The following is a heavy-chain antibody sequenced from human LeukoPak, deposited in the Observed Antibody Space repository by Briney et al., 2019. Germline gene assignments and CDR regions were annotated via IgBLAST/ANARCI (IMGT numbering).Heavy chain of an antibody. CDR2: INHSGST. D-gene: IGHD6-19*01. V-gene: IGHV4-34*09. CDR1: GGSFSGYY. CDR3: ARVQQWLVQASYNWFDP. J-gene: IGHJ5*02. Sequence: SETLSLTCAVYGGSFSGYYWSWIRQPPGKGLEWIGEINHSGSTYYNPSLKSRVTISVDTSKNQFSLKLSSVTAADTAVYYCARVQQWLVQASYNWFDPWGQGTLVTVSS.